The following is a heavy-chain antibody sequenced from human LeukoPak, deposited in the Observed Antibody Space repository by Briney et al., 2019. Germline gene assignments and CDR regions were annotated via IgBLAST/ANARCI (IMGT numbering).Heavy chain of an antibody. CDR3: AREDTMVRGVPLGYFDY. CDR2: INAGNGNT. J-gene: IGHJ4*02. CDR1: GYTFTSYA. Sequence: ASVKVSCKASGYTFTSYAMHWVRQAPGQRLEWMGWINAGNGNTKYSQKFQGRVTITRDTSASTAYMELSNLRSEDTAVYYCAREDTMVRGVPLGYFDYWGQGTLVTVSS. D-gene: IGHD3-10*01. V-gene: IGHV1-3*01.